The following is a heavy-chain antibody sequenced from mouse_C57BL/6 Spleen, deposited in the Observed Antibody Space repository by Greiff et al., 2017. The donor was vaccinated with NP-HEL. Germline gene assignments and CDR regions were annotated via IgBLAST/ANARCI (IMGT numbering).Heavy chain of an antibody. CDR1: GYTFTDYE. J-gene: IGHJ2*01. Sequence: VQLQQSGAELVRPGASVTLSCKASGYTFTDYEMHWVKQTPVHGLEWIGAIDPETGGTAYNQKFKGKAILTADKSSSTAYMELRSLTSEDSAVHYCTIYDGYYLDYWGQGTTLTVSS. D-gene: IGHD2-3*01. V-gene: IGHV1-15*01. CDR2: IDPETGGT. CDR3: TIYDGYYLDY.